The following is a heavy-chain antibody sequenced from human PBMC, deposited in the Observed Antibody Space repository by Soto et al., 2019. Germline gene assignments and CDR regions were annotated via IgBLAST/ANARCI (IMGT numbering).Heavy chain of an antibody. CDR1: GYTFTGYY. J-gene: IGHJ4*02. Sequence: ASVKVSCKASGYTFTGYYMHWVRQAPGQGLEWMGWINPNSGGTNYAQKFQGWVTMTRDTSISTAHMELSRLRSDDTAVYYCARALYYYDSSGYDYWGQGTLVTVSS. CDR2: INPNSGGT. D-gene: IGHD3-22*01. V-gene: IGHV1-2*04. CDR3: ARALYYYDSSGYDY.